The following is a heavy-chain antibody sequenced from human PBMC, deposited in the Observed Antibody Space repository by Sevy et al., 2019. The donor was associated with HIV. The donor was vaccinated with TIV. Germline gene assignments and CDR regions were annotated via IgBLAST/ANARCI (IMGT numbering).Heavy chain of an antibody. D-gene: IGHD6-13*01. CDR1: GFTFSSYA. V-gene: IGHV3-30-3*01. J-gene: IGHJ3*02. CDR3: ARDPTMAAAGMSAFDI. Sequence: GGSLRLSCAASGFTFSSYAMHWVRQAPGKGLEWVAVISYDGSNKYYADSVKGRFTISRDNSKNTLYLQMNSLRAEDTAVYYCARDPTMAAAGMSAFDIWGQGTMVTVSS. CDR2: ISYDGSNK.